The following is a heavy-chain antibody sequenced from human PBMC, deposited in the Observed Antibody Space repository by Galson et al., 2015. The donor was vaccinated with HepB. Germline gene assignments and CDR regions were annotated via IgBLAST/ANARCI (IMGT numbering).Heavy chain of an antibody. CDR2: ISGSGGST. D-gene: IGHD2-2*01. J-gene: IGHJ5*02. Sequence: SLRLSCAASGFTFSSYAMSWVRQAPGKGLEWVSAISGSGGSTYYADSVKGRFTISRDNSKNTLYLQMNSLRAEDTAVYYCAKGQEYQLLFRLDWFDPWGQGTLVTVSS. V-gene: IGHV3-23*01. CDR3: AKGQEYQLLFRLDWFDP. CDR1: GFTFSSYA.